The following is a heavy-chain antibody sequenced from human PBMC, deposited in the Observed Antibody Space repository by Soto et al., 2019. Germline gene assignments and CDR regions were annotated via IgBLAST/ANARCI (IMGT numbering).Heavy chain of an antibody. CDR1: GCSISSSSYY. J-gene: IGHJ6*02. Sequence: SETLSLTCTVSGCSISSSSYYWGWIRQPPGKGLEWIGSIYYSGSTYYNPSLKSRITISVDTSKNRFSLKLSSVTAADTSVYYCAGSGYYDFWSGYYPYGGYYYYGMDVWGQGTTVTVSS. CDR3: AGSGYYDFWSGYYPYGGYYYYGMDV. D-gene: IGHD3-3*01. CDR2: IYYSGST. V-gene: IGHV4-39*01.